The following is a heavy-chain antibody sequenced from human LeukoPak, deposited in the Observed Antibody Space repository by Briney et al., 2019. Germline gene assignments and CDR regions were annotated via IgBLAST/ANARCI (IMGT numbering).Heavy chain of an antibody. D-gene: IGHD2-2*01. CDR2: ISGSGDST. CDR1: GFTFSSYA. V-gene: IGHV3-23*01. CDR3: AKGRSGVSSAAINY. Sequence: GGSLRLSCAASGFTFSSYAMSWVRQAPGKGLEWVSTISGSGDSTYYADSVKGRFTISRDNSKNTLHLQMNSLRAEDTAVYSCAKGRSGVSSAAINYWAQGALVTVSS. J-gene: IGHJ4*02.